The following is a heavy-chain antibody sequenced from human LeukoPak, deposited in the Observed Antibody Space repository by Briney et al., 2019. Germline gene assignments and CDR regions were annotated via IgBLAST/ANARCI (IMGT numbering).Heavy chain of an antibody. CDR2: INHSGST. V-gene: IGHV4-34*01. J-gene: IGHJ4*02. D-gene: IGHD6-6*01. CDR1: GGSFSGYY. CDR3: ASSLIAAHDY. Sequence: SETLSLTCAVYGGSFSGYYWSWIRQPPGKGLEWIGEINHSGSTNYNPSLKSRVTISVDTSKNQFSLKLSSVTAADTAVYYCASSLIAAHDYWGQGTLVTVSS.